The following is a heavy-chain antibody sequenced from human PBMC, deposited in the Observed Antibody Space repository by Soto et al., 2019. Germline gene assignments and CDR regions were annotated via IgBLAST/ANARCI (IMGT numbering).Heavy chain of an antibody. V-gene: IGHV3-23*01. CDR2: ISNTGDST. Sequence: EVQLLESGGGLVQPEGSLRLSCAASGFTFSSYAMTWVRQAPGKGLEWVSSISNTGDSTYYADSVKGRFTISRDNSKNTLYLQMNSLRGEDTAIYYCAKGAGYGSGWPNDYWGQGTLVTVSS. D-gene: IGHD6-19*01. J-gene: IGHJ4*02. CDR1: GFTFSSYA. CDR3: AKGAGYGSGWPNDY.